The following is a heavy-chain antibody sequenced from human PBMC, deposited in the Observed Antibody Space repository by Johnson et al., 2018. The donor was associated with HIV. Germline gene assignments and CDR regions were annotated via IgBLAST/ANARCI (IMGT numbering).Heavy chain of an antibody. CDR2: ISYDGRNK. CDR3: AKDTGAAGTRGYAFDI. CDR1: GFTFSNYA. D-gene: IGHD6-13*01. J-gene: IGHJ3*02. V-gene: IGHV3-30*04. Sequence: VQLVESGGGVVQPGRSLRLSCAASGFTFSNYAIHWVRQAPGKGLEWVAVISYDGRNKYYADSVKGRFTISRDNAKNSLYLQMNSLRAEDTALYYCAKDTGAAGTRGYAFDIWGQGTMVTVSS.